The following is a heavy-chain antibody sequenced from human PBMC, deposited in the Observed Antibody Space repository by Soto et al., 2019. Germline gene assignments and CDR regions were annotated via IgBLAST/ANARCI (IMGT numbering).Heavy chain of an antibody. J-gene: IGHJ4*02. V-gene: IGHV4-30-2*01. CDR2: IYHSGST. CDR3: ARGMTTVTTFDY. Sequence: SETLSLTCAVSGGSISSGGYSCNWIRQPPGKGLEWIGYIYHSGSTYYNPSLKSRVTISVDRSKNQFSLKLSSVTAADTAAYDCARGMTTVTTFDYWGQGTLVTVSS. D-gene: IGHD4-17*01. CDR1: GGSISSGGYS.